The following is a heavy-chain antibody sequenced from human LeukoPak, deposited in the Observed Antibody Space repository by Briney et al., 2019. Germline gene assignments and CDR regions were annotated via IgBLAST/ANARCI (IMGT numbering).Heavy chain of an antibody. V-gene: IGHV3-48*01. D-gene: IGHD6-19*01. CDR2: ISSSSSTI. J-gene: IGHJ4*02. Sequence: GGSLRLSCETFGFTFSSYSMNWVRQAPGKGLEWVSYISSSSSTIYYAESVRGRFTISRDNSKNTVYLQMNRLRAEDTAVYFCAKDSSSRGWYFEHWGQGTLVTVSS. CDR1: GFTFSSYS. CDR3: AKDSSSRGWYFEH.